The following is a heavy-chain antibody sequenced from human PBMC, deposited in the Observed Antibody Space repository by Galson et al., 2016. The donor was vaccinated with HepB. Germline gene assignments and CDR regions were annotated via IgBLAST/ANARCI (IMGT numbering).Heavy chain of an antibody. J-gene: IGHJ4*02. D-gene: IGHD4-11*01. CDR1: GFTLSDHF. CDR2: TRNKDSSFVT. CDR3: ASPQYNNYVY. V-gene: IGHV3-72*01. Sequence: SLRLSCAASGFTLSDHFMDWVRQAPGKGLEWVGRTRNKDSSFVTDYAASVKGRYTISRDNPNNSLYLQMNTLKPEDTATYDCASPQYNNYVYWGQGTLVTVSS.